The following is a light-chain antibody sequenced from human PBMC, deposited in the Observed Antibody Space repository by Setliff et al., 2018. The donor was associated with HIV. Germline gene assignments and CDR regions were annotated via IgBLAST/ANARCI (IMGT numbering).Light chain of an antibody. CDR1: SSNIGAGYD. CDR2: SHI. V-gene: IGLV1-40*01. J-gene: IGLJ1*01. CDR3: QSYDSSPSGYV. Sequence: QSVLTQPPSVSGAPGQRVTISCTGSSSNIGAGYDVHWYQQLPGTAPKLLMYSHINRPSGVPDRFSGSKSGTSASLAITGLQAEDEADYYCQSYDSSPSGYVFGTGTKV.